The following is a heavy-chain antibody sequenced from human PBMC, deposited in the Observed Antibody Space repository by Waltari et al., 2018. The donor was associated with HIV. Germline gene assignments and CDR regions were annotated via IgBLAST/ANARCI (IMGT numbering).Heavy chain of an antibody. CDR2: INPRGGST. D-gene: IGHD6-13*01. CDR3: ARDPKEAYAAAGSGDY. J-gene: IGHJ4*02. Sequence: QVQLVQSGAEVKKPGASVKVSCKASGYTFTSYYMHWVRQAPGQGLEWMGIINPRGGSTNYEQKFQGRVTMTRDTSTSTVYMELSSLRSEDTAVYYCARDPKEAYAAAGSGDYWGQGTLVTVSS. CDR1: GYTFTSYY. V-gene: IGHV1-46*01.